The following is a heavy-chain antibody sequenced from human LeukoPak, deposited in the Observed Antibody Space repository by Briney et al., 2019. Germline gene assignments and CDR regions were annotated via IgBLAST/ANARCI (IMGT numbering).Heavy chain of an antibody. V-gene: IGHV1-8*03. CDR3: ARGCWELLHSNYYYMDV. J-gene: IGHJ6*03. CDR1: GYTFTSYG. CDR2: MNPNSGNT. D-gene: IGHD1-26*01. Sequence: ASVKVSCKASGYTFTSYGISWVRQATGQGLEWMGWMNPNSGNTGYAQKFQGRVTITRNTSISTAYMELSSLRSEDTAVYYCARGCWELLHSNYYYMDVWGKGTTVTVSS.